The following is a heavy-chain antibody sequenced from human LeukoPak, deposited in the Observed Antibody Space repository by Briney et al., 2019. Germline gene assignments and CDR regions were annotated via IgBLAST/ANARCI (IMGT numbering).Heavy chain of an antibody. CDR3: ARQRWFDP. CDR2: IYYSGGT. V-gene: IGHV4-59*08. Sequence: SETLSLTCTVSGGSISSYYWSWIRQPPGKGLEWIGYIYYSGGTNYNPSLKSRVTISVDTSKNQFSLKLSSVTAADTAVYYCARQRWFDPWGQGTLVTVSS. J-gene: IGHJ5*02. CDR1: GGSISSYY.